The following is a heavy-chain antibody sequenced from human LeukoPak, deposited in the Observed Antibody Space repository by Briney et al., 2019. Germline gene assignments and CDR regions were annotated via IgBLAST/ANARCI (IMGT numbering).Heavy chain of an antibody. CDR1: DYSISSGYY. J-gene: IGHJ6*03. Sequence: SETLSLTCTVSDYSISSGYYWGWIRQPPGKGLEWIGSIFHSGSTYYNPSLKSRVTISVDTSKNQFSLKLSSVTAADTAVYYCASSPTSAQWLGYYYYYMDVWGKGTTVTVSS. V-gene: IGHV4-38-2*02. D-gene: IGHD6-19*01. CDR3: ASSPTSAQWLGYYYYYMDV. CDR2: IFHSGST.